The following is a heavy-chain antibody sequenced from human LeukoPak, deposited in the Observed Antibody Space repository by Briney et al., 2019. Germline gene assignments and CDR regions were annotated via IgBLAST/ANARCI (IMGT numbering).Heavy chain of an antibody. Sequence: GGSLRLSCAASGFTFSTYAMSWVRQAPGKGLEWVASIGPTGSDRYHADSSKGRFTISRDNANNFLYLKMNSLRDEDTAVYYCATETNGRHYDYWGQGTLVTVSS. CDR2: IGPTGSDR. CDR3: ATETNGRHYDY. J-gene: IGHJ4*02. D-gene: IGHD1-14*01. V-gene: IGHV3-21*06. CDR1: GFTFSTYA.